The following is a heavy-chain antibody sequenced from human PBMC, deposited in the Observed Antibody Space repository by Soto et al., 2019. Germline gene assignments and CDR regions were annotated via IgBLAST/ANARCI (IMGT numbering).Heavy chain of an antibody. D-gene: IGHD2-2*01. CDR1: GGSITSHHYY. Sequence: QLQVQESGPGQVKPSQTLSLTCTVSGGSITSHHYYWGWIRQPPGKGLEWIGSIYSGGNTYYNLSLRSRLTIFVDTAKNLISLKLSSVTAADSAIYYCGSGPSTTWIDNWGLGTQVSVSS. CDR2: IYSGGNT. V-gene: IGHV4-39*01. CDR3: GSGPSTTWIDN. J-gene: IGHJ4*02.